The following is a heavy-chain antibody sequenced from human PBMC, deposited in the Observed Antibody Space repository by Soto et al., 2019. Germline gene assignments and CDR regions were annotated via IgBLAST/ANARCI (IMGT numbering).Heavy chain of an antibody. D-gene: IGHD3-16*01. CDR1: GFPLSTSGVG. CDR2: IYWNDDK. V-gene: IGHV2-5*01. Sequence: QITLKESGPTLVKPTQTLTLTCTFSGFPLSTSGVGVGWIRQPPGKALEWLALIYWNDDKRYSPSLKSRLTINKDSSKNQVVVTMPNMYPVDSATYYCARWGAPPYYGMDVCGQETTVTVSS. J-gene: IGHJ6*02. CDR3: ARWGAPPYYGMDV.